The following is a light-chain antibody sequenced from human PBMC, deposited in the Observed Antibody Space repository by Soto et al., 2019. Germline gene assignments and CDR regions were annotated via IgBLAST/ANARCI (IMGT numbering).Light chain of an antibody. V-gene: IGKV3-11*01. CDR3: QQRSYWPS. CDR1: QSVGDY. Sequence: EIVLTQSPATLSLSPGERATLSCRASQSVGDYLAWYQQKLGQAPRLLIYDASNRATGIPARFSGSGSGTDFTLTTSSLEPEDFAVYYCQQRSYWPSFGQGTKLEIK. CDR2: DAS. J-gene: IGKJ2*01.